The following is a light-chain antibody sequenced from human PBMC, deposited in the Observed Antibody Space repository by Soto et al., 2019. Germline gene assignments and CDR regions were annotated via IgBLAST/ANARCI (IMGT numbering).Light chain of an antibody. CDR3: QQRSNWPFT. J-gene: IGKJ5*01. V-gene: IGKV3-11*01. CDR1: QTVGRS. CDR2: DAS. Sequence: EIVLTQSPATLSLSPGERATLSYMASQTVGRSLAWYQQKPGQAPRLLISDASNRATGIPARFSGSGSGTDFPLTISSLESEDFAIYYCQQRSNWPFTFGRGTRLEIK.